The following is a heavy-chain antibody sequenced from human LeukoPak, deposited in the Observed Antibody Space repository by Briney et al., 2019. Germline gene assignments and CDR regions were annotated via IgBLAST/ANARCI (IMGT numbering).Heavy chain of an antibody. J-gene: IGHJ6*03. Sequence: ASVKVSCKASGNTFTSYGISWVRQAPGQGLEWMGWISAYNGNTNYAQKLQGRVTMTTDTSTSTAYMELRSLRSDDTAVYYCARADIVVVPAATYYYYMDVWGKGTTVTVSS. CDR1: GNTFTSYG. CDR3: ARADIVVVPAATYYYYMDV. CDR2: ISAYNGNT. D-gene: IGHD2-2*01. V-gene: IGHV1-18*01.